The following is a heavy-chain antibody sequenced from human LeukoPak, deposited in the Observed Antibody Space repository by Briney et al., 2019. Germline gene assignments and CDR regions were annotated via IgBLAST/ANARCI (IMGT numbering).Heavy chain of an antibody. CDR1: GFTFSSYS. V-gene: IGHV3-21*01. Sequence: GGSLSLSCAASGFTFSSYSMNWVRQAPGEGLGWVLFISSSSSYIYYADSVKGRFTISRDNAKNSLYLQMNSLRAEDTAVYYCARDHDWDYMDVWGKGTTVTVSS. CDR2: ISSSSSYI. D-gene: IGHD3-9*01. CDR3: ARDHDWDYMDV. J-gene: IGHJ6*03.